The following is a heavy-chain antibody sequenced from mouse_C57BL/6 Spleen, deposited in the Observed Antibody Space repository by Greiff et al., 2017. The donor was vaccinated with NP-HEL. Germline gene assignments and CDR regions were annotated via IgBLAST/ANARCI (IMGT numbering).Heavy chain of an antibody. CDR3: ARGGYYDYLAWFAY. Sequence: EVQLVESGPGLVKPSQSLSLTCSVTGYSITSGYYWNWIRQFPGNKLEWMGYISYDGSNNYNPSLKNRISITRDTSKNQFFLKLNSVTTEDTATYYCARGGYYDYLAWFAYWGQGTLVTVSA. CDR1: GYSITSGYY. D-gene: IGHD2-4*01. CDR2: ISYDGSN. J-gene: IGHJ3*01. V-gene: IGHV3-6*01.